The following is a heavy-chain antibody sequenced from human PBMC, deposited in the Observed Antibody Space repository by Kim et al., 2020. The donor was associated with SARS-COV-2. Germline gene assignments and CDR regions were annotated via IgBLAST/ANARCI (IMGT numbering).Heavy chain of an antibody. V-gene: IGHV1-58*01. CDR3: AVEKGAGEGAFDI. J-gene: IGHJ3*02. Sequence: SVKVSCKASGFTFTSSAVQWVRQARGQRLEWIGWIVVGSGNTNYAQKFQERVTITRDMSTSTAYMELSSLRSEDTAVYYCAVEKGAGEGAFDIWGQGTMVTVSS. CDR2: IVVGSGNT. CDR1: GFTFTSSA. D-gene: IGHD3-10*01.